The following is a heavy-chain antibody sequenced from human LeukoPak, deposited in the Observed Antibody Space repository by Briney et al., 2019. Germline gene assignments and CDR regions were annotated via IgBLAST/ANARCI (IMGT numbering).Heavy chain of an antibody. V-gene: IGHV3-30-3*01. Sequence: PGGSLRLSCAASGFTFSSYAMYWVRQTPGKGLEWVTLISYDGYDKSYADSVRGRFTISRDNSKNTLYLQMDSLRSDDTAVYYCARDFFPIVDSSWYEIGYWGQGTLVTVSS. J-gene: IGHJ4*02. D-gene: IGHD6-13*01. CDR1: GFTFSSYA. CDR3: ARDFFPIVDSSWYEIGY. CDR2: ISYDGYDK.